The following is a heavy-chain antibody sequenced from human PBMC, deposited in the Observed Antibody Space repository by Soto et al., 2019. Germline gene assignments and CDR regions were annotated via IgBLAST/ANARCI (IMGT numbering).Heavy chain of an antibody. V-gene: IGHV1-18*04. Sequence: ASVKVSCKASAYTFTSYGISWVRQAPGQGLEWLGWISGYNGNTNYAPKFQGRVTMTTDTSTSTAYMELRSLRSDDTAVYYCAREGRRIPGATGIDYWGQGSLVTVSS. D-gene: IGHD2-2*01. CDR2: ISGYNGNT. CDR1: AYTFTSYG. J-gene: IGHJ4*02. CDR3: AREGRRIPGATGIDY.